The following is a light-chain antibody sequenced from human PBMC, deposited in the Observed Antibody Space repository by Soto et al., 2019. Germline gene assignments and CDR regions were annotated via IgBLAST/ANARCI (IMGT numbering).Light chain of an antibody. V-gene: IGLV2-14*01. CDR1: SSDVGNYNS. CDR2: DVS. Sequence: QSALTQPASVSGSPGQSISISCTGTSSDVGNYNSVSWYQQRPGKVPKLMIYDVSNRPSGVSNRFSGSKSGNTASLTISGLQAEDEADYYCSSYTSSSTYVLGTGTQLTVL. J-gene: IGLJ1*01. CDR3: SSYTSSSTYV.